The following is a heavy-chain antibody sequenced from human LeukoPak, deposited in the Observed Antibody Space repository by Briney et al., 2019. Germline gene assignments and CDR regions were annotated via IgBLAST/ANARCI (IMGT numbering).Heavy chain of an antibody. V-gene: IGHV4-34*01. CDR2: INHSGST. CDR1: GGSFSGYY. CDR3: ARVYRHTPIAAAGSRFDY. J-gene: IGHJ4*02. Sequence: SETLSLTCAVYGGSFSGYYWSWIRQPPGKGLEWIGEINHSGSTNYIPSLKSRVTISVDTSKNQFSLKLSSVTAADTAVYYCARVYRHTPIAAAGSRFDYWGQGTLVTVSS. D-gene: IGHD6-13*01.